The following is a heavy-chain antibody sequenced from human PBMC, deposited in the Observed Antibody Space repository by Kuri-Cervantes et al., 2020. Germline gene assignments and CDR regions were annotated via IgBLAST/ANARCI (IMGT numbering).Heavy chain of an antibody. CDR1: GFTFSSYG. D-gene: IGHD2-15*01. J-gene: IGHJ3*01. CDR3: VREDSR. Sequence: GESLKISCAASGFTFSSYGMHWVRQAPGRGLEWVSGIRASGSNTYYAASVKGRFTISRDNSKNTLYLQMNSLRAEDTAVYYCVREDSRWGQGTMVTVSS. V-gene: IGHV3-23*01. CDR2: IRASGSNT.